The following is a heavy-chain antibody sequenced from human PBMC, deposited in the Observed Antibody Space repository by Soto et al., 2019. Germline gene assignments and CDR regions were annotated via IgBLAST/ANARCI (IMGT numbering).Heavy chain of an antibody. V-gene: IGHV1-46*03. CDR2: INPSGGST. Sequence: GASVKVSCKASGYTFTRYYMHWVRQAPGQGLEWMGMINPSGGSTTYAQNFQGRVTMTRDTSTSTIYMDLSSLRSEDTAVYYCTRTLTPNPAEYFQHWGQGTLVT. J-gene: IGHJ1*01. D-gene: IGHD3-16*01. CDR3: TRTLTPNPAEYFQH. CDR1: GYTFTRYY.